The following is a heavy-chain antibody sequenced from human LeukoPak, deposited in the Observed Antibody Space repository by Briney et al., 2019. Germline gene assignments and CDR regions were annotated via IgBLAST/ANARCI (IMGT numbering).Heavy chain of an antibody. V-gene: IGHV1-2*02. Sequence: GSVKVSCKTSGYTFSDYDIHWGRQSPGPGLEGMGWMNPHTGGAEYPQKCKGRVTMTRHTSISTAYLELSWLKSDDTAVYYCPKNNEARDYWFADLWGRGTLITVSS. J-gene: IGHJ2*01. CDR2: MNPHTGGA. CDR3: PKNNEARDYWFADL. CDR1: GYTFSDYD. D-gene: IGHD2/OR15-2a*01.